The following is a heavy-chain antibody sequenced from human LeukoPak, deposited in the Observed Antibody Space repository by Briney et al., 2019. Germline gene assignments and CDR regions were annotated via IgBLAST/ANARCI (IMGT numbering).Heavy chain of an antibody. D-gene: IGHD3-9*01. V-gene: IGHV4-59*01. Sequence: SETLSLTCTVSGVSIGSYYWTWIWQPPGKGLEWIGYIYYSGSTNYNPSLKSRVTISVDTSKNQLSLKLTSVTAADTAVYYCARDLTSFDYWGQGTLVTVSS. J-gene: IGHJ4*02. CDR2: IYYSGST. CDR1: GVSIGSYY. CDR3: ARDLTSFDY.